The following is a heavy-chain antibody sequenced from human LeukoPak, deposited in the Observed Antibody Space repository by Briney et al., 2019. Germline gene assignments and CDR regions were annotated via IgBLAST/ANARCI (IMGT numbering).Heavy chain of an antibody. CDR1: GYTFTSYY. Sequence: ASVKVSCKASGYTFTSYYMHWVRQAPGQGLEWMGIINPSGGTTSYAQKFQGRVTMTRDTSTSTVYMELSSLRSEDTAVYYCARDHFGRIFGVVPNWFDPWGQGTLVTVSS. D-gene: IGHD3-3*01. CDR3: ARDHFGRIFGVVPNWFDP. V-gene: IGHV1-46*01. CDR2: INPSGGTT. J-gene: IGHJ5*02.